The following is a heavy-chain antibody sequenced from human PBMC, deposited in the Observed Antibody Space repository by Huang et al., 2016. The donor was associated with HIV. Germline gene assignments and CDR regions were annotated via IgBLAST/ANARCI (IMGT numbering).Heavy chain of an antibody. Sequence: QLQLQGSGPGLVKPSETLSLTCTVSGGSITSSSYYWGWIRQPPGKGLDGVGSIFYSGSPDYNPSLKSRVTVSVDTSKNQFSLKLSSVTAADTAVYYCARHFSYYDSSGYTPWDAFDIWGQGTMVTVSS. CDR2: IFYSGSP. D-gene: IGHD3-22*01. J-gene: IGHJ3*02. CDR3: ARHFSYYDSSGYTPWDAFDI. V-gene: IGHV4-39*01. CDR1: GGSITSSSYY.